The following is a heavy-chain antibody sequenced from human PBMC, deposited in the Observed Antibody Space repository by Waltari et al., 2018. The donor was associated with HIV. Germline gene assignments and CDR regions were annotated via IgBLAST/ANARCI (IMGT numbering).Heavy chain of an antibody. J-gene: IGHJ4*02. CDR1: GGSLSNYY. CDR3: ARGRYYNGSPLPLDQ. Sequence: QVQLQQWGAGLLKASETLSLTGAVSGGSLSNYYWSWIRQPPGKGLEWIGEITYSGSTNSNPSLKSGVTMSVDTSKKQFSLNLTAVTAADTAVYYCARGRYYNGSPLPLDQWGQGTLVTVSS. CDR2: ITYSGST. V-gene: IGHV4-34*01. D-gene: IGHD3-22*01.